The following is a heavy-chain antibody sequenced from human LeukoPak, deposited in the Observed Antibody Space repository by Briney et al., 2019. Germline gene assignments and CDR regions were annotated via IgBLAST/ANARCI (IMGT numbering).Heavy chain of an antibody. D-gene: IGHD3-10*01. CDR3: ARDRGRMVRGVIDY. V-gene: IGHV4-31*03. J-gene: IGHJ4*02. CDR1: GGSISSGGYY. Sequence: SQTLSLTCTVSGGSISSGGYYWSWIRQHPGKGLEWIGYIYYSGSTYYNPSLKSRVTIPVDTSKNQFSLKLSSVTAADTAVYYCARDRGRMVRGVIDYWGQGTLVTVSS. CDR2: IYYSGST.